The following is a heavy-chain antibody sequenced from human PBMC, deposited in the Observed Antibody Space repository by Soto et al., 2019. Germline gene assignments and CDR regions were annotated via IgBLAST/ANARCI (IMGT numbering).Heavy chain of an antibody. V-gene: IGHV3-30-3*01. J-gene: IGHJ4*02. CDR2: ISYDGSNK. CDR3: ARAPGPALNDY. CDR1: GFTFSSYA. Sequence: SLRLSCAASGFTFSSYAMHWVRQAPGKGLEWVAVISYDGSNKYYADSVKGRFTISRDNSKNTLYLQMNSLRAVDTAVYYCARAPGPALNDYWGQGTLVTVSS. D-gene: IGHD2-2*01.